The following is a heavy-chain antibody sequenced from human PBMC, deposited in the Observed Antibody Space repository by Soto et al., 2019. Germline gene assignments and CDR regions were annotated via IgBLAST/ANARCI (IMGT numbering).Heavy chain of an antibody. Sequence: SVKVSCTASGYTCTSYYMHWVRQAPGQGLEWMGIINPSGGSTSYAQKFQGRVTMTRDTSTSTVYMELSSLRSEDTAVYYCVTPLADFWSGYFYWGQGTLVTVSS. CDR3: VTPLADFWSGYFY. CDR2: INPSGGST. V-gene: IGHV1-46*03. D-gene: IGHD3-3*01. CDR1: GYTCTSYY. J-gene: IGHJ4*02.